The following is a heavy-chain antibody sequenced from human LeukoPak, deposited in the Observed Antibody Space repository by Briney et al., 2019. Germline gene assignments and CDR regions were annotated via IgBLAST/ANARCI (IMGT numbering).Heavy chain of an antibody. CDR2: ISGSGGST. Sequence: PGGSLRLSCAASGFTFSSYAMSWVRQAPGKGLEWVSAISGSGGSTYYADSVKGRFTISRDNSKNALYLQMNSLRAEDTAVYYCAKGQIVVVPAAISYWGQGTLVTVSS. D-gene: IGHD2-2*02. J-gene: IGHJ4*02. CDR3: AKGQIVVVPAAISY. CDR1: GFTFSSYA. V-gene: IGHV3-23*01.